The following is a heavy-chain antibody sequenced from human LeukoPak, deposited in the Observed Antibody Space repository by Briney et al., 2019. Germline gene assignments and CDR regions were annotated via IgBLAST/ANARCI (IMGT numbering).Heavy chain of an antibody. V-gene: IGHV3-33*01. CDR2: IWYDGSNK. Sequence: GGSLRLSCAASGFTFSSYGMHWVRQAPGKGLEWVAVIWYDGSNKYYADSVKGRFTISRDNSKNTLYLQMNSLRAEDTAVYYCARSGYSCGRPDYFDYWGQGTLVTVSS. D-gene: IGHD5-18*01. J-gene: IGHJ4*02. CDR3: ARSGYSCGRPDYFDY. CDR1: GFTFSSYG.